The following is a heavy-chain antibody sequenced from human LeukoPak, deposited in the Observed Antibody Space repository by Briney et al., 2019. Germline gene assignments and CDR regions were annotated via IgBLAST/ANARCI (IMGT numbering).Heavy chain of an antibody. Sequence: PSETLSLTCTVSSGSISSYYWSWIRQPPGKGLEWIGYIYYSGSTNYNPSLKSRVTISADTSKNQFSLKLSSVTAADTAVYYCASSSSGSGSPFDYWGQGTLVTVSS. V-gene: IGHV4-59*01. CDR1: SGSISSYY. CDR2: IYYSGST. D-gene: IGHD3-10*01. CDR3: ASSSSGSGSPFDY. J-gene: IGHJ4*02.